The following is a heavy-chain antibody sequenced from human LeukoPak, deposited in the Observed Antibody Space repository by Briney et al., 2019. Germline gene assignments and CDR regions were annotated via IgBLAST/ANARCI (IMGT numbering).Heavy chain of an antibody. CDR3: ARALPHTMIVVVRDAFDI. J-gene: IGHJ3*02. CDR1: GGSISSGGYS. D-gene: IGHD3-22*01. Sequence: SETLSLTCAVSGGSISSGGYSWSWIRQPPGKGLEWIGEINHSGSTNYNPSLKSRVTISVDTSKNQFSLKLSSVTAADTAVYYCARALPHTMIVVVRDAFDIWGQGTMVTVSS. V-gene: IGHV4-30-2*01. CDR2: INHSGST.